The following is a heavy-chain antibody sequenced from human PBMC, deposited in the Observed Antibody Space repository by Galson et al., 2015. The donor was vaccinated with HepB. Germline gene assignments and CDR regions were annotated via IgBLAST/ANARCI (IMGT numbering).Heavy chain of an antibody. CDR1: GFAFSSYA. CDR3: ARADTIHQIFDY. J-gene: IGHJ4*02. Sequence: SLRLSCAASGFAFSSYAMHWVRQAPGKGLEWVALILYDGSKKYNADSVKGRFTISRDNSKNTLYLQVNSPGADDTAVYYCARADTIHQIFDYWGQGTLVTVSS. V-gene: IGHV3-30-3*01. D-gene: IGHD3-3*01. CDR2: ILYDGSKK.